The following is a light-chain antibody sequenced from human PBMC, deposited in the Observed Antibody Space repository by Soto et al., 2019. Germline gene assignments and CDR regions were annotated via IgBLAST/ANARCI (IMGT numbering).Light chain of an antibody. CDR2: DVS. CDR3: CSYTRSGTLI. Sequence: QSVLTQPASVSGSPGQSITISCVGTSSDIGDYNYVSWYQQHPGKVPKVIIYDVSNRPSGVSYRFSATKSGNTASLTISGLQAEGEADDYCCSYTRSGTLIFGTGTKVTVL. CDR1: SSDIGDYNY. J-gene: IGLJ1*01. V-gene: IGLV2-14*01.